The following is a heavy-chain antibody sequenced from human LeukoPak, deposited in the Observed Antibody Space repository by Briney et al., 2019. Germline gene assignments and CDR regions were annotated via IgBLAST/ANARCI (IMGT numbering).Heavy chain of an antibody. V-gene: IGHV3-23*01. CDR1: GFTFSSYG. D-gene: IGHD3-10*01. J-gene: IGHJ4*02. Sequence: KTGGSLRLSCAASGFTFSSYGMSWVRQAPGKGLEWVSAISGSGGNTYYADPVKGRFSISRDNSKNTLYLQMNSLRAEDTAVYFCAIDSATYGRFDYWGQGSLVTVSS. CDR3: AIDSATYGRFDY. CDR2: ISGSGGNT.